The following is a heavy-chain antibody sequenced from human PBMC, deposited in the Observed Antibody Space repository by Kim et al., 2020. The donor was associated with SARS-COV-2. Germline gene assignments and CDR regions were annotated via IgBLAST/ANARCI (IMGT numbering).Heavy chain of an antibody. CDR2: IDGSGVSR. CDR3: VKDGPNWGSYFDN. Sequence: GGSLRLSCAASGFTFSTYMMNWVRQAPGKGLEWVSAIDGSGVSRNYADSVKGRFTISRDNSKNTLYLQMNRLRDEDTAVYYCVKDGPNWGSYFDNWGQGTRVSVSS. CDR1: GFTFSTYM. V-gene: IGHV3-23*01. J-gene: IGHJ4*02. D-gene: IGHD7-27*01.